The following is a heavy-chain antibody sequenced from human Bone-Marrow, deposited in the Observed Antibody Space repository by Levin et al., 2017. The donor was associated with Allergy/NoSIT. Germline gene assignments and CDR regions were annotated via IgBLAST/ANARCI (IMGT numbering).Heavy chain of an antibody. Sequence: LSLTCAASGFTFSRAWMSWVRQAPGKGLEWVGHIKSQVDGGTTDYIAPVKGRFTISRDDSKNTVYLQMDSLKTEDTAVYYCTTVLTLYGDFGDYWGQGTLVTVSS. CDR2: IKSQVDGGTT. D-gene: IGHD4-17*01. V-gene: IGHV3-15*01. CDR1: GFTFSRAW. CDR3: TTVLTLYGDFGDY. J-gene: IGHJ4*01.